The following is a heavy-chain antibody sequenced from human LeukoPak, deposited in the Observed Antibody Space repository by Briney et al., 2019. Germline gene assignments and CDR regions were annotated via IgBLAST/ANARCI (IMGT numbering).Heavy chain of an antibody. V-gene: IGHV3-23*01. CDR3: AKDPYGTRYFDY. Sequence: QTGGSLRLSCAASGFTFSTYAMSWVRQAPGKGLEWVSGISGSGDNTYYADSAKGRFTISRDNSKNTVYLQMNSLRAEDTALYYCAKDPYGTRYFDYWGQGTLVTVSS. D-gene: IGHD2-2*01. J-gene: IGHJ4*02. CDR2: ISGSGDNT. CDR1: GFTFSTYA.